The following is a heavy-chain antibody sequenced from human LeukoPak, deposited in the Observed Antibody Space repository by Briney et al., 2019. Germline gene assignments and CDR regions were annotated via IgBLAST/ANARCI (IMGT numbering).Heavy chain of an antibody. D-gene: IGHD6-19*01. CDR2: ISNTGNTM. V-gene: IGHV3-11*04. CDR1: GFTFSDYY. J-gene: IGHJ4*02. CDR3: ARVEQWLVRY. Sequence: GGSLRLSCAASGFTFSDYYMSWIRQAPGKGLEWVSYISNTGNTMFYADSVKGRFTISRDNAKNSLYLQMNSLRAEDTAVYYCARVEQWLVRYWGQGTLVTVSS.